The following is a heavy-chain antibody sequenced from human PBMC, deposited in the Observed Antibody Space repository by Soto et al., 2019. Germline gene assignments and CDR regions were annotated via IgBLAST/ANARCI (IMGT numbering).Heavy chain of an antibody. J-gene: IGHJ4*02. Sequence: GGSLRLSCAASGFTFSSYGMHWVRQAPGKGLEWVAVISYDGSNKYYADSVKGRFTISRDNSKNTLYLQMNSLRAEDTAVYYCAKDPQLRYFDWLDLSLDYWGQGTLVTVSS. CDR3: AKDPQLRYFDWLDLSLDY. CDR2: ISYDGSNK. CDR1: GFTFSSYG. V-gene: IGHV3-30*18. D-gene: IGHD3-9*01.